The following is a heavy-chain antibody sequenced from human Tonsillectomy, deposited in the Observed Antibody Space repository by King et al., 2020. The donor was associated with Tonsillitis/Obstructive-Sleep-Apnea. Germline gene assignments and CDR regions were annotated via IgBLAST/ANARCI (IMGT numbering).Heavy chain of an antibody. CDR3: ASNPATRSYPSGWHYWYFDL. CDR2: IYYSGST. D-gene: IGHD6-19*01. CDR1: GGSISSSSYY. V-gene: IGHV4-39*01. J-gene: IGHJ2*01. Sequence: QLQESGPGLVKPAETLSLTCTVSGGSISSSSYYWGWIRQPPGKGLEWIGSIYYSGSTFYNPSLKSRVTISVDTSKNQFSLKLSSVTAADTAVYYCASNPATRSYPSGWHYWYFDLWGRGSLVTVSS.